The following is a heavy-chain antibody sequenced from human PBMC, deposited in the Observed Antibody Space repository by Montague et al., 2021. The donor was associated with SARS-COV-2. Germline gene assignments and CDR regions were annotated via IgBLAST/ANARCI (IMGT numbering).Heavy chain of an antibody. CDR1: GDSVSSNYAA. V-gene: IGHV6-1*01. D-gene: IGHD2-21*01. CDR3: ARQFSITWYALDV. J-gene: IGHJ6*02. CDR2: TYYRSTWYN. Sequence: CAISGDSVSSNYAAWYWIRQSPSRGLEWLGRTYYRSTWYNDYAVSVTGRITINPDTSKNQFSLQLNSVTPEDTAVYYCARQFSITWYALDVWGQGTTVTVSS.